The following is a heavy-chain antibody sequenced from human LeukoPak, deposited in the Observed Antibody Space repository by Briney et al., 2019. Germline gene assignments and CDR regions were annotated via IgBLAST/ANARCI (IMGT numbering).Heavy chain of an antibody. CDR3: ARDRGYDGFDI. D-gene: IGHD3-22*01. J-gene: IGHJ3*02. CDR2: IKQDGSAQ. Sequence: GGSLRLSCAASGFTFSDYWMSWVRQAPGKGLEWVANIKQDGSAQYYEESVKGRFTIARDNAKNSLSLQKSSLRADDTALYYCARDRGYDGFDIWGQGTTVTVSS. CDR1: GFTFSDYW. V-gene: IGHV3-7*01.